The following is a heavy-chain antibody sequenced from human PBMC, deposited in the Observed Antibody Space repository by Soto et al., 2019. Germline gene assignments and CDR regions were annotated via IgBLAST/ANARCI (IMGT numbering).Heavy chain of an antibody. V-gene: IGHV1-3*01. J-gene: IGHJ4*02. CDR2: IDAGNGNT. Sequence: GASVKVSCKASGYTFTSYAMHWVRQAPGQRLEWMGWIDAGNGNTKYSQKFQGRVTITRDTSASTAYMELSSLRSEDTAVYYCGVTGSWTPPHYWGQGTLVTVSS. D-gene: IGHD2-15*01. CDR3: GVTGSWTPPHY. CDR1: GYTFTSYA.